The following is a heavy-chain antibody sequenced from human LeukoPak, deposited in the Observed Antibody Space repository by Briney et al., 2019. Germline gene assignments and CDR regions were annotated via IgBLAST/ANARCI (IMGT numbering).Heavy chain of an antibody. CDR1: GESFSGYY. D-gene: IGHD3-16*02. CDR2: TNHSGST. V-gene: IGHV4-34*01. J-gene: IGHJ4*02. CDR3: ARRAGLILTLEY. Sequence: PSETLSLTCAVYGESFSGYYWNWIRQPPGEGLEWIGETNHSGSTNYNPSLKSRVTISVDTSKNQFSLKLNSVTAADTAVYYCARRAGLILTLEYWSQGTLVTVSS.